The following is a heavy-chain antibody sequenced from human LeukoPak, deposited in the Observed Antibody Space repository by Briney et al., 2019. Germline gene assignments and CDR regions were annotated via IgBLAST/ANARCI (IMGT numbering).Heavy chain of an antibody. CDR2: INPSGGST. Sequence: ASVKVSCKASGYTFTGYYMHWVRQAPGQGLEWMGIINPSGGSTSYAQKFQGRVTMTRDTSTSTVYMELSSLRSEDTAVYYCARRPTIGYSYGKYAFDIWGQGTMVTVSS. D-gene: IGHD5-18*01. V-gene: IGHV1-46*01. CDR1: GYTFTGYY. CDR3: ARRPTIGYSYGKYAFDI. J-gene: IGHJ3*02.